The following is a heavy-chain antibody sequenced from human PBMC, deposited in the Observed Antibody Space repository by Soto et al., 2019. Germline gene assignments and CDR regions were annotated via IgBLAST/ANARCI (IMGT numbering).Heavy chain of an antibody. D-gene: IGHD6-19*01. CDR1: GGTFSSYA. V-gene: IGHV1-69*06. Sequence: SVKVSCKASGGTFSSYAISWVRQAPGQGLEWMGGIIPIFGTANYAQKFQGRVTITADTSITIAYMELSTLSSDDTAMYYCTRASTVAGGSSKSLPNNYWGQGTLVTVSS. CDR3: TRASTVAGGSSKSLPNNY. J-gene: IGHJ4*02. CDR2: IIPIFGTA.